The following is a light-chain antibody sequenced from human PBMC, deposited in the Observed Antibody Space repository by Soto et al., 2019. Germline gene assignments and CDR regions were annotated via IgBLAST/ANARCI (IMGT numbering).Light chain of an antibody. CDR3: SSYTSATTYV. Sequence: HSVLTQPASVSGSPGQSITISCTGTSSDVGAYNYDSWYQQYPGEAPKVIIYDVSHRPAGVSNRFSGSKSGNTASLTISGLQTQDEADYYSSSYTSATTYVFGTGTKVTVL. CDR2: DVS. CDR1: SSDVGAYNY. V-gene: IGLV2-14*01. J-gene: IGLJ1*01.